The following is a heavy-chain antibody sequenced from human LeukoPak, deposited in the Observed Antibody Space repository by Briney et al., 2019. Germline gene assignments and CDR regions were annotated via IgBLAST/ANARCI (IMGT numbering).Heavy chain of an antibody. CDR3: VKHSGGVYGNSDS. CDR2: VGRSGVDT. V-gene: IGHV3-23*01. D-gene: IGHD1-1*01. Sequence: GGSLRLSCVASGLTFSSYAVSWFRQAPGKGLEWVSTVGRSGVDTYYADSVRGRFTISKDSSKNTLQMNSLSAEDTAIYYCVKHSGGVYGNSDSWGQEILVTVSS. CDR1: GLTFSSYA. J-gene: IGHJ4*02.